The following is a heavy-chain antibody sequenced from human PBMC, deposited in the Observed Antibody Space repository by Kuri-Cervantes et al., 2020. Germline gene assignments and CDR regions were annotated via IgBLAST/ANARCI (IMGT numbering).Heavy chain of an antibody. Sequence: GGSLRLSCVASGFTFSSHAMNWVRQAPGKGLEWVSVIYSGGSTYYADSVKGRFTISRHNFKNTLYLQMNSLRAEDTAVYYCARIPRGSSVYDDYYYIDVWGKGTTVTVSS. V-gene: IGHV3-53*04. CDR2: IYSGGST. CDR1: GFTFSSHA. J-gene: IGHJ6*03. D-gene: IGHD5/OR15-5a*01. CDR3: ARIPRGSSVYDDYYYIDV.